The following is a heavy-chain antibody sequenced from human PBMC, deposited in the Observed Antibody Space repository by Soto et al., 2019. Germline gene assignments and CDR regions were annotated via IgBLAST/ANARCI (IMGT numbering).Heavy chain of an antibody. D-gene: IGHD3-22*01. J-gene: IGHJ4*02. V-gene: IGHV4-61*01. CDR1: GGSVSSGNFY. CDR3: ATFYYDSSGFDY. CDR2: AHSSGVT. Sequence: PSETLSLTCTVSGGSVSSGNFYWSWIRQPPGKEPEWIGYAHSSGVTYYNPSLKSRVTISVDTSKNQFSLTLSSVTAADTAVYYCATFYYDSSGFDYWGQGTLVTVSS.